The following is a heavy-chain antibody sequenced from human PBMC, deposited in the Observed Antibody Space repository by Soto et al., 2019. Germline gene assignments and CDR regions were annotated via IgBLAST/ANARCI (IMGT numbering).Heavy chain of an antibody. CDR3: ARDRRLAGSADF. Sequence: SETLSLTCTVSGGSISISDYYWGWFRQPPGKGLEWIGCTYYSGFTYYNPSLKSRVTISIDTSKNQFSLRLSSVTAADTAVYYCARDRRLAGSADFWGQGTLVTVSS. D-gene: IGHD3-10*01. V-gene: IGHV4-39*02. CDR1: GGSISISDYY. J-gene: IGHJ4*02. CDR2: TYYSGFT.